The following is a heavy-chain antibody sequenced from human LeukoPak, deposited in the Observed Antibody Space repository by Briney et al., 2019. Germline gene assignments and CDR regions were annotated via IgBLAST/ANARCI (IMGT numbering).Heavy chain of an antibody. CDR1: GGSFSGYY. J-gene: IGHJ4*02. V-gene: IGHV4-34*01. D-gene: IGHD1-26*01. CDR2: INHSGST. Sequence: SETLSLTCAVYGGSFSGYYWSWLRQPPGKGLEWIGEINHSGSTNYNPSLTSGVTISVDTYKKQFSLKLSSVTAADTAVYYCARGRKWEPANQYYFDYWGQGTLVTVSS. CDR3: ARGRKWEPANQYYFDY.